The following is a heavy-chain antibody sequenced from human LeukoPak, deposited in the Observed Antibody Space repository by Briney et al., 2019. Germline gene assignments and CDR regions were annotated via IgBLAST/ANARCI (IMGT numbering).Heavy chain of an antibody. CDR3: ASVPGGDYYFDY. Sequence: PGGSLRLSCAASGFTFSSYGMHWVRQAPGKGLEWVAVIWYDGSNKYYADSVKGRFTISRDNSKNTLYPQMNSLRAEDTAVYYCASVPGGDYYFDYWGQGTLVTVSS. CDR1: GFTFSSYG. D-gene: IGHD2-21*02. CDR2: IWYDGSNK. V-gene: IGHV3-33*01. J-gene: IGHJ4*02.